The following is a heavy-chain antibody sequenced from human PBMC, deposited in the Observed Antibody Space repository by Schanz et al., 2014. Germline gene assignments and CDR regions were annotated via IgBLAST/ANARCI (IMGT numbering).Heavy chain of an antibody. D-gene: IGHD3-16*01. CDR1: GYTFTSYG. V-gene: IGHV1-8*01. CDR3: TKGRTFGR. CDR2: MNSKTGNT. J-gene: IGHJ4*02. Sequence: QVQLVQSGAEVKKPGASVKVSCKASGYTFTSYGINWVRQATGQGLEWMGWMNSKTGNTGYAQRFQGRVTMTRNTSITTAYLELSSLRSGDTAVYYCTKGRTFGRWGQGTLVTVSS.